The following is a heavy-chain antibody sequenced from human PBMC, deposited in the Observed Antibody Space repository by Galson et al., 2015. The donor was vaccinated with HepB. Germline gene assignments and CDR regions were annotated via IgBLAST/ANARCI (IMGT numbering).Heavy chain of an antibody. CDR3: ARCLGYCSGGSGAHAFDI. CDR2: IIPIFGTA. V-gene: IGHV1-69*06. CDR1: GGTFSSYA. J-gene: IGHJ3*02. D-gene: IGHD2-15*01. Sequence: SVKVSCKASGGTFSSYAISWVRQAPGQGLEWMGGIIPIFGTANYAQKFQGRVTITADKSTSTAYMELSSLRSEDTAVYYCARCLGYCSGGSGAHAFDIWGQGTMVTVSS.